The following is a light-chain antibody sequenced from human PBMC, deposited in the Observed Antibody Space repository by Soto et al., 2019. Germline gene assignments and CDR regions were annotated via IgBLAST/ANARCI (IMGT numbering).Light chain of an antibody. CDR2: LNSDGSH. CDR1: SGYSSYA. J-gene: IGLJ2*01. CDR3: QTWGTGIVV. V-gene: IGLV4-69*01. Sequence: QLVLTQSPSASASLGASVKLTCTLSSGYSSYAIAWHQQQPEKGPRFLMRLNSDGSHSKGDGIPDRFSGSSSGAERYLTISSLQSEYEADYYCQTWGTGIVVFGGGTKVTVL.